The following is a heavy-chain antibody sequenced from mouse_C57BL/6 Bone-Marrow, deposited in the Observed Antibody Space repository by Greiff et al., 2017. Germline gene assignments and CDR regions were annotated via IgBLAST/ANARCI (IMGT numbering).Heavy chain of an antibody. V-gene: IGHV1-82*01. J-gene: IGHJ3*01. Sequence: VKLVESGPELVKPGASVKISCKASGYAFSSSWMNWVKQRPGKGLEWIGRIYPGDGDTTYNGKFKGKATLTADKSSSTAYMQLSSLTSEDSAVYFCERGAPYYGSSVAYWGQGTLVTVSA. CDR2: IYPGDGDT. D-gene: IGHD1-1*01. CDR3: ERGAPYYGSSVAY. CDR1: GYAFSSSW.